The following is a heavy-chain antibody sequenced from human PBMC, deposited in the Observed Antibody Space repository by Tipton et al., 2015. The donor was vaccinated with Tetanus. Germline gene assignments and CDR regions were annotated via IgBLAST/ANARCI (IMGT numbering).Heavy chain of an antibody. Sequence: LRLSCTVSGASFSSGDYYWSWIRKPPGKDLEWIGYIYQTGTTYCNPSLKGRVTISMDRSNTQFSLRLDSLTAADTAVYYCARAAGFLGLTHDFWGRGTLVSVSS. J-gene: IGHJ4*02. D-gene: IGHD2/OR15-2a*01. V-gene: IGHV4-30-4*01. CDR2: IYQTGTT. CDR3: ARAAGFLGLTHDF. CDR1: GASFSSGDYY.